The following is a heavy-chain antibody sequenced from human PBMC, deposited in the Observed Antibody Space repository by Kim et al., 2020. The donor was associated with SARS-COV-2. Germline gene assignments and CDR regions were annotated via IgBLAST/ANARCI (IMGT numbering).Heavy chain of an antibody. J-gene: IGHJ6*02. CDR2: T. Sequence: TNYATKLQGRVTMTTDTSTSTAYMELRSLRSDDTAVYYCARAHSYAHMDVWGQGTTVTVSS. V-gene: IGHV1-18*01. D-gene: IGHD5-18*01. CDR3: ARAHSYAHMDV.